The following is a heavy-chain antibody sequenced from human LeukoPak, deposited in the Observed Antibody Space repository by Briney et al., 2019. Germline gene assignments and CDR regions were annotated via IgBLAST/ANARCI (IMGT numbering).Heavy chain of an antibody. V-gene: IGHV4-61*01. J-gene: IGHJ4*02. CDR2: IYYSGST. D-gene: IGHD3-22*01. CDR3: ARIHYYDSSGYYPFFDY. Sequence: PSETLSLTCTISGGSVSSEIYYWSWIRQPPGRGLEWIGYIYYSGSTYYNPSLKSRVTISVDTSKNQFSLKLSSVTAADTAVYYCARIHYYDSSGYYPFFDYWGQGTLVTVSS. CDR1: GGSVSSEIYY.